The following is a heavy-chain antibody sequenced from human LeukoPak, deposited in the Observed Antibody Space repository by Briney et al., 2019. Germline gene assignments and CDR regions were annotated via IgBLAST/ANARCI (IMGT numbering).Heavy chain of an antibody. CDR2: INHSGST. J-gene: IGHJ6*03. D-gene: IGHD2-2*01. V-gene: IGHV4-34*01. CDR1: GGSFSGYY. Sequence: PSETLSLTCAVYGGSFSGYYWSWIRQPPGKGLEWIGEINHSGSTNYNPSLKSRVTISVDTSKNQFSLKLSSVTAADTAVYYCARGAKYQPLLYGPYYYYYMDVWGKGTTVTVPS. CDR3: ARGAKYQPLLYGPYYYYYMDV.